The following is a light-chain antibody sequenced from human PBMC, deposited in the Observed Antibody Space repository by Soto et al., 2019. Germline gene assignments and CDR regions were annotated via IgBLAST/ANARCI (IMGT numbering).Light chain of an antibody. V-gene: IGKV1-39*01. J-gene: IGKJ1*01. Sequence: DIQMTQSPSSLSASVGDRVTITCRASQSISSYLNWYQQKPGKAPKLLIYAASSLQSGVPSRFSGSGSGTDFTLTISSLQPEDFATYYCQQSYSTPRTFGQGTE. CDR3: QQSYSTPRT. CDR2: AAS. CDR1: QSISSY.